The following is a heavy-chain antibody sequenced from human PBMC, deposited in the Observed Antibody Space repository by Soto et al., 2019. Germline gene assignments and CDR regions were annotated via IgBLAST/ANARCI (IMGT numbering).Heavy chain of an antibody. Sequence: SVKVSCEASGFSFTSSAMQWVRQARGQRLEWIGWIVVGSGNTNYAQKFQERVTITRDMSTSTAYMELSSLRSEDTAVYYCAAEKDIVVVPAALDVWGKGTTVTVSS. CDR3: AAEKDIVVVPAALDV. V-gene: IGHV1-58*02. CDR1: GFSFTSSA. J-gene: IGHJ6*04. CDR2: IVVGSGNT. D-gene: IGHD2-2*01.